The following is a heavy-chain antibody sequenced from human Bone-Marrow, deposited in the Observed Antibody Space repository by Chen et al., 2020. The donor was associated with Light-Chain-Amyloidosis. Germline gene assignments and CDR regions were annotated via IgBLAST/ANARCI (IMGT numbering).Heavy chain of an antibody. V-gene: IGHV4-31*01. J-gene: IGHJ4*02. CDR2: IYYSGST. Sequence: QVRLQESGPGLVKPSQTLSLTCTVSGGSINRGGYYWTWIRQYPGKGLGFIGYIYYSGSTYYIPSLKTPVTISLETSKNEFSLDLNSVTAADTAGYVCARVNLDKGHRVFDYWGLGNLVTVSS. CDR3: ARVNLDKGHRVFDY. CDR1: GGSINRGGYY.